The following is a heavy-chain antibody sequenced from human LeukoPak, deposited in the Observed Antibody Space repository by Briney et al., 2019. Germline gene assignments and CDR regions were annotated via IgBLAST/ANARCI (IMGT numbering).Heavy chain of an antibody. CDR3: ACLFGELLQNMST. V-gene: IGHV1-69*04. Sequence: SSVKVSCKASGGTFSSYAISWVRQAPGQGLEWMGRIIPILGIANYAQKFQGRVTITADKSTSTAYMELSSLRSEDTAVYYCACLFGELLQNMSTWGQGTLVTVSS. CDR1: GGTFSSYA. CDR2: IIPILGIA. J-gene: IGHJ5*02. D-gene: IGHD3-10*02.